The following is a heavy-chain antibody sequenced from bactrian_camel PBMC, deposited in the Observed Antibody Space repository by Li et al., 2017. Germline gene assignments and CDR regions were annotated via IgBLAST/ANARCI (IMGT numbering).Heavy chain of an antibody. CDR3: AATYGRTCRAGGDFGY. Sequence: QVQLVESGGGSVQAGGSLRLSCKASGYTYPIICMGWFRQSPGKEREGVAGLNTRGGGPRYADSVKGRFTISHDNDKNTVYLQMNSLKPEDTAMYFCAATYGRTCRAGGDFGYWGQGTQVTV. CDR1: GYTYPIIC. V-gene: IGHV3S26*01. CDR2: LNTRGGGP. D-gene: IGHD6*01. J-gene: IGHJ6*01.